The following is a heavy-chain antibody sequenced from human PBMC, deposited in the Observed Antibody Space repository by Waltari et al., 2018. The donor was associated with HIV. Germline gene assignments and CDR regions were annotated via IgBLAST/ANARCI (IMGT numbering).Heavy chain of an antibody. D-gene: IGHD3-22*01. CDR3: ARDRYYYARTGSPDY. CDR1: GGSITSSSYS. CDR2: IYYSGSA. J-gene: IGHJ4*02. V-gene: IGHV4-39*02. Sequence: LQLPESGPGLVKPSETLSLTCTVSGGSITSSSYSWGWIHQPPGKGRDWIGNIYYSGSAYYNSSLKSRVTISVDMAKNQFSLKLNSVTAADTAVYYCARDRYYYARTGSPDYWGQGTLVTVSS.